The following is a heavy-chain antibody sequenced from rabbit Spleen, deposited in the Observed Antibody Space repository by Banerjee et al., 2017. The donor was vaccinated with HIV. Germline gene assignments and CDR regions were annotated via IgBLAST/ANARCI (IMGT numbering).Heavy chain of an antibody. CDR1: GVSFSFNSY. Sequence: QSLAESGGDLVKPGASLTLTCTASGVSFSFNSYMCWVRQAPGKGLEWIACIDTDSSGFTYFARWAKGRFTISKTSSTTVTLQMTSLTAADTATYFCARDTSSSFSSYGMDLWGPGTLVTVS. J-gene: IGHJ6*01. CDR3: ARDTSSSFSSYGMDL. V-gene: IGHV1S40*01. D-gene: IGHD1-1*01. CDR2: IDTDSSGFT.